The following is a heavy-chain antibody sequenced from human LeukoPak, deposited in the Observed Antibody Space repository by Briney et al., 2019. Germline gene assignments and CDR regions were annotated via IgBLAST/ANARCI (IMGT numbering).Heavy chain of an antibody. CDR1: GGSISSYY. Sequence: PSETLSLTCTVSGGSISSYYRGWIRQPPGKGLEWIGYFYNSGRSTYNPSLKSRVTISADTSKNHFSLKQNSVTTADTAVYYCTRGAGWLIDYWGQGILVTVSS. V-gene: IGHV4-59*01. D-gene: IGHD3-16*01. J-gene: IGHJ4*02. CDR3: TRGAGWLIDY. CDR2: FYNSGRS.